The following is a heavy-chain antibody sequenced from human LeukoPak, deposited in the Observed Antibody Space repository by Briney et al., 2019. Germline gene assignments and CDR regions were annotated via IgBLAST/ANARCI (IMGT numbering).Heavy chain of an antibody. V-gene: IGHV1-18*01. D-gene: IGHD3-16*01. Sequence: ASVKVSCKASGYTFTSYGISWVRQAPGQGLEWMGWISAYNGNTNYAQKLQRRVTMTTDTSTSTAYMELRSLRSDDTAVYYCAREKNLPYYDYVWGSRALDYWGQGTLVTVSS. J-gene: IGHJ4*02. CDR2: ISAYNGNT. CDR3: AREKNLPYYDYVWGSRALDY. CDR1: GYTFTSYG.